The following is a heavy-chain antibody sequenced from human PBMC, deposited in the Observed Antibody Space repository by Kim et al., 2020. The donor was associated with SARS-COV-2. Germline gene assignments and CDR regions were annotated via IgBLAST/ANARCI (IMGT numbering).Heavy chain of an antibody. D-gene: IGHD1-7*01. J-gene: IGHJ6*03. CDR3: ARLPVIASKLRYYYYYMDV. V-gene: IGHV5-51*01. CDR1: GYSFTSYW. Sequence: GESLKISCKASGYSFTSYWIGWVRQMPGKGLECMGIIYPGDSDTRYSPSFQGQVTISADKSISTAYLQWSSLKASDTAMYYCARLPVIASKLRYYYYYMDVWGKGTTVTVSS. CDR2: IYPGDSDT.